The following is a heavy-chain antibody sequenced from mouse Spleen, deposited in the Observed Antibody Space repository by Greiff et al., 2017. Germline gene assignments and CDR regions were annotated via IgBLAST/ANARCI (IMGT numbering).Heavy chain of an antibody. Sequence: EVQLQQSGPELVKPGASVKISCKASGYSFTGYYMNWVKQSPEKSLEWIGEINPSTGGTTYNQKFKAKATLTVDKSSSTAYMQLKSLTSEDSAVYYCARSKHPRYFDVWGAGTTVTVSS. V-gene: IGHV1-42*01. CDR2: INPSTGGT. CDR3: ARSKHPRYFDV. J-gene: IGHJ1*01. CDR1: GYSFTGYY.